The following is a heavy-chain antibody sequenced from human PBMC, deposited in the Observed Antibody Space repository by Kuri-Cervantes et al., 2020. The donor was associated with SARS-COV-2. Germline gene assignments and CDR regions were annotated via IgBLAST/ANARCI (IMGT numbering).Heavy chain of an antibody. CDR2: IIPIFGTA. CDR3: ASCTSCYFGDYRVTFNY. V-gene: IGHV1-69*05. CDR1: GGTFSSYA. D-gene: IGHD2-2*01. Sequence: SVKVSCKASGGTFSSYAISWVRQAPGQGLEWMGGIIPIFGTANYAQKFQGRVTITTDESTSTAYMELSSLRSEDTAVYYCASCTSCYFGDYRVTFNYWGQGTLVTVSS. J-gene: IGHJ4*02.